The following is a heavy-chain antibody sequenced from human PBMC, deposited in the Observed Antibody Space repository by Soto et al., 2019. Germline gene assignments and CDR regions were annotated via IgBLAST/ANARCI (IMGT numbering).Heavy chain of an antibody. CDR1: GFTFSSYA. CDR3: ARDECTNGVCYKGGSAAAGNAYYGMDV. D-gene: IGHD2-8*01. V-gene: IGHV3-30-3*01. CDR2: ISYDGSNK. Sequence: TGGSLRLSCAASGFTFSSYAMHWVRQAPGKGLEWVAVISYDGSNKYYADSVKGRFTISRDNSKNSLYLQMNSLRDEDTAVYYCARDECTNGVCYKGGSAAAGNAYYGMDVWGQGTTVTVSS. J-gene: IGHJ6*02.